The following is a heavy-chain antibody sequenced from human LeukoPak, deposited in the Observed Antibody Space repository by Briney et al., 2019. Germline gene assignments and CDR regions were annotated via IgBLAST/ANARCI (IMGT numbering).Heavy chain of an antibody. D-gene: IGHD3-22*01. CDR2: INTNTGNP. J-gene: IGHJ3*02. V-gene: IGHV7-4-1*02. Sequence: ASVKVSCKASGYTFTSYAMNWVRQAPGQGLEWMGWINTNTGNPTYAQGFTGRFVFSLDTSVSTAYLQISSLKAEDTAVYYCARGLWYYYDSSGYYPRTFDIWGQGTMVTVSS. CDR3: ARGLWYYYDSSGYYPRTFDI. CDR1: GYTFTSYA.